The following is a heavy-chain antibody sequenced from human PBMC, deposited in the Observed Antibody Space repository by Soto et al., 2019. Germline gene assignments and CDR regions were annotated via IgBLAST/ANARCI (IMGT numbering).Heavy chain of an antibody. J-gene: IGHJ3*02. CDR1: GFTFSSYW. CDR2: INSDGSST. V-gene: IGHV3-74*01. CDR3: SSIPSYDAFDI. D-gene: IGHD3-10*01. Sequence: PGGSLRLSCAASGFTFSSYWMHWVRQAPGKGLVWVSRINSDGSSTSYADSVKGRFTISRDNAKNTLYLQMNSLRAEDTAVYYCSSIPSYDAFDIWGQGTMVTVSS.